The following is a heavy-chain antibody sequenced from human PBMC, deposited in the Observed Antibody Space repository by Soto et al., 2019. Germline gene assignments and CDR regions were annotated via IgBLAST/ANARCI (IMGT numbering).Heavy chain of an antibody. CDR1: GFTFSSHA. V-gene: IGHV3-23*01. J-gene: IGHJ4*02. D-gene: IGHD2-8*01. CDR3: AKEIFAAAYAATSAFDL. CDR2: VDGSGGDT. Sequence: GGSLRLSCAASGFTFSSHAMGWLRQAPGTGPEWVAFVDGSGGDTSYADSVKGRFTISRDNSDISLFFHMNSLRAEDTGRYFCAKEIFAAAYAATSAFDLWGQGTLVTVSS.